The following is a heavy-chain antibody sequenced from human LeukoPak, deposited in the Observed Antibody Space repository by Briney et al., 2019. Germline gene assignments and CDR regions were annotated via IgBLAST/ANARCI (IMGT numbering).Heavy chain of an antibody. CDR1: GFSLSTSGVG. D-gene: IGHD2/OR15-2a*01. CDR3: AHKGPRRVFYYSDY. J-gene: IGHJ4*02. CDR2: IYWSDDK. V-gene: IGHV2-5*01. Sequence: SGPTLVNPTQTLTLTCTFSGFSLSTSGVGVGWIRQPPGKALGWLALIYWSDDKRYSPSLKSRITITKDTSKNQVVLTMTNMDPVDTATYYCAHKGPRRVFYYSDYWGQGTLVTVSS.